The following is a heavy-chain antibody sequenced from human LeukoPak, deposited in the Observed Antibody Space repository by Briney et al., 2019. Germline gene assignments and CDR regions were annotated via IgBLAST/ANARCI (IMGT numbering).Heavy chain of an antibody. CDR1: GGTFSSYA. Sequence: SVKVSCKASGGTFSSYAISWVRPAPGQGLEWMGGIIPIFGTANYAQKFQGRVTITADESTSTAYMELSSLRSEDTAVYYCARRGSIAAAGMDWFDPWGQGTLVTVSS. J-gene: IGHJ5*02. D-gene: IGHD6-13*01. CDR3: ARRGSIAAAGMDWFDP. V-gene: IGHV1-69*13. CDR2: IIPIFGTA.